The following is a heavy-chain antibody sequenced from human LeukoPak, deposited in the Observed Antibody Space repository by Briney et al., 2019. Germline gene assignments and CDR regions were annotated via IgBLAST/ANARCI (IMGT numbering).Heavy chain of an antibody. CDR3: ARGIAAAGKSKDFDY. D-gene: IGHD6-13*01. Sequence: PSGTLSLTCAVSGGSISSSNWWSWVRQPPGKGLEWIGEIYHSGSTNYNPSLKGRVTISVDKSKNQFSLKLSSVTAADTAVYYCARGIAAAGKSKDFDYWGQGTLVTVSS. CDR2: IYHSGST. CDR1: GGSISSSNW. V-gene: IGHV4-4*02. J-gene: IGHJ4*02.